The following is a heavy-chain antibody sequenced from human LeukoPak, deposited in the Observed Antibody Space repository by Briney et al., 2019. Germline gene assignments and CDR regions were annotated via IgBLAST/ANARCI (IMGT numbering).Heavy chain of an antibody. Sequence: GGSLRLSCAASGFTFSSYWMHWVRQAPGKGLVWVSRINSDGSSTSYADSVKGRFTISRDNAKNTLYLQMNSLRAEDTAVYYCARDQSSGWSYYYYYYYMDVWGKGTTVTISS. V-gene: IGHV3-74*01. CDR1: GFTFSSYW. CDR3: ARDQSSGWSYYYYYYYMDV. J-gene: IGHJ6*03. D-gene: IGHD6-19*01. CDR2: INSDGSST.